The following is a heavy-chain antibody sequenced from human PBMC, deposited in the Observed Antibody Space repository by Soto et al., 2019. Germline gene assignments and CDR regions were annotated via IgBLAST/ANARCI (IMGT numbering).Heavy chain of an antibody. V-gene: IGHV4-59*01. CDR1: GGSISSYY. CDR2: IYYSGST. D-gene: IGHD6-6*01. CDR3: ARDKGDSSFDP. Sequence: SETLSLTCTVSGGSISSYYWSWIRQPPGKGLEWIGYIYYSGSTNYNPSLKSRVTISVDTSKNQFSLKLSSVTSADTAVYYCARDKGDSSFDPWGQGTLVTVSS. J-gene: IGHJ5*02.